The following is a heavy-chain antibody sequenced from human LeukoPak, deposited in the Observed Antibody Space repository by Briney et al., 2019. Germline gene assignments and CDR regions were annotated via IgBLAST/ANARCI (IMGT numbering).Heavy chain of an antibody. Sequence: GGSLRLSCAASGFTFNRNAISWVRQAPGKGLEWVSGISWNSGSIGYADSVKGRFTISRDNAKNSLYLQMNSLRAEDTALYYCAKDGYSSSWYWFDPWGQGTLVTVSS. J-gene: IGHJ5*02. D-gene: IGHD6-13*01. CDR2: ISWNSGSI. CDR1: GFTFNRNA. V-gene: IGHV3-9*01. CDR3: AKDGYSSSWYWFDP.